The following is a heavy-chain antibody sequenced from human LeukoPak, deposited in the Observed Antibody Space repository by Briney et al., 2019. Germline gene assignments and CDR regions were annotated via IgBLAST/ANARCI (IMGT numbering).Heavy chain of an antibody. CDR3: ARDLVVVAATGWFDP. D-gene: IGHD2-15*01. CDR1: GGSFSGYY. CDR2: INHSGST. Sequence: SETLSLTCAVYGGSFSGYYWSWIRQPPGKGLEWIGEINHSGSTNYNPSLKSRVTISVDTSKNQFSLKLSSVTAADTAVYYCARDLVVVAATGWFDPWGQGTLVIVSS. J-gene: IGHJ5*02. V-gene: IGHV4-34*01.